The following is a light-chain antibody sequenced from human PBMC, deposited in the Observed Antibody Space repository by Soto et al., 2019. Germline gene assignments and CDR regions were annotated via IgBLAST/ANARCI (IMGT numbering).Light chain of an antibody. CDR2: GVS. CDR1: QSLSRN. V-gene: IGKV3-15*01. Sequence: EIVMTQSPTTLSVSPGERATLSCRASQSLSRNLAWYQQRPGQAPRLLIYGVSIRATGVPARFSGSESGTEFTLTISSLQPEDVATYFCQKYDSVPWSFGQGTRVEI. CDR3: QKYDSVPWS. J-gene: IGKJ1*01.